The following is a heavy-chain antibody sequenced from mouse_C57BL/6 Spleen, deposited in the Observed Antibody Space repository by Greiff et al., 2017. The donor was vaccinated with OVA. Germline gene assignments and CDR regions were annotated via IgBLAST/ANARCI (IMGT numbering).Heavy chain of an antibody. CDR3: GRENYGCTRYFDV. CDR2: ISSGSSTI. J-gene: IGHJ1*03. V-gene: IGHV5-17*01. CDR1: GFTFSDYG. Sequence: EVKVVESGGGLVKPGGSLKLSCAASGFTFSDYGMHWVRQAPEKGLEWVAYISSGSSTIYYADTVKGRFTISRDHAKHTLFRQMTSLRSEDTAMDYCGRENYGCTRYFDVWGTGTTVTVSS. D-gene: IGHD1-1*01.